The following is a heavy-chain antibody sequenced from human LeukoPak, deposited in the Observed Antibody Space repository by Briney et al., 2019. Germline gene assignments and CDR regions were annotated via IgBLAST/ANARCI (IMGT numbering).Heavy chain of an antibody. CDR2: INHSGST. V-gene: IGHV4-34*01. CDR3: ARPLGQGNEYGMDV. J-gene: IGHJ6*02. Sequence: SETLSLTCAVYGGSLSGYYWSWIRQPPGKGLEWIGEINHSGSTNYNPSLKSRVTISVDTSKNQFSLKLSSVTAADTAVYYCARPLGQGNEYGMDVWGQGTTVTVSS. CDR1: GGSLSGYY. D-gene: IGHD1-1*01.